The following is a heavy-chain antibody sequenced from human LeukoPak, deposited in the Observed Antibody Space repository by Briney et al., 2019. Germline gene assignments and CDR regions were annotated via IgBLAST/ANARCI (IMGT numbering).Heavy chain of an antibody. V-gene: IGHV4-30-2*01. Sequence: PSQTLSLTCAVSGGSISSGGYSWSWIRQPPGKGLEWIGYIYHSGSTYYNPSLKSRVTISVDRSKNQFSLKLSSVTAADTAVYYCARSLYSGYVDYWGQGTLVTVSS. D-gene: IGHD5-12*01. J-gene: IGHJ4*02. CDR3: ARSLYSGYVDY. CDR2: IYHSGST. CDR1: GGSISSGGYS.